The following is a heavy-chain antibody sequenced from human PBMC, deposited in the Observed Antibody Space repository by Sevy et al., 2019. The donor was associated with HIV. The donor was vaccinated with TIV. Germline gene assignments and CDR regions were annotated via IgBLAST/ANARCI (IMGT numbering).Heavy chain of an antibody. J-gene: IGHJ4*02. CDR3: VRELPMNSFWDFDS. V-gene: IGHV3-30*09. Sequence: GGSLRLSCVASGFTFSIYGIHWVRQAPGKGLEWMAVISTDATKQHFIDSVKGRFAMARDNSKYTVFLHMNNLRPDDTATYYCVRELPMNSFWDFDSRGQGTLVTVSS. CDR1: GFTFSIYG. D-gene: IGHD3-3*01. CDR2: ISTDATKQ.